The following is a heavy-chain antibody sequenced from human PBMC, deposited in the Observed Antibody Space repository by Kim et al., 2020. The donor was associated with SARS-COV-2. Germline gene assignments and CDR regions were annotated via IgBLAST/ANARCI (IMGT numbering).Heavy chain of an antibody. CDR3: ARSTGSNWNYRFAFDI. D-gene: IGHD1-7*01. V-gene: IGHV4-4*07. CDR2: IYTSGST. Sequence: SETLSLTCTVSGGSISSYYWSWIRQPAGKGLEWIGRIYTSGSTNYNPSLKSRVTMSVDTSKNQFSLKLSSVTAADTAVYYCARSTGSNWNYRFAFDIWGQGTMVTVSS. CDR1: GGSISSYY. J-gene: IGHJ3*02.